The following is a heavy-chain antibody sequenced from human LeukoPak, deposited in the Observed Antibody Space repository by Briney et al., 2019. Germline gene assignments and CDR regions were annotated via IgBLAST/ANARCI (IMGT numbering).Heavy chain of an antibody. D-gene: IGHD3-10*01. V-gene: IGHV4-34*01. CDR2: IDHSGST. CDR3: ARGNRPYGEHEAFDI. CDR1: DESFSGYY. Sequence: SETLSLTCAVYDESFSGYYCSWIRQPPRKGLEWIGEIDHSGSTNYNPSLQSRVTISVDTSKNQFSLKVSSVSAADTAVYYCARGNRPYGEHEAFDILGHGTTVTVSP. J-gene: IGHJ3*02.